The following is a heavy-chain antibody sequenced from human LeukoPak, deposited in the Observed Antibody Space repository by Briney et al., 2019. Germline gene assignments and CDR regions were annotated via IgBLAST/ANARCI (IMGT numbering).Heavy chain of an antibody. D-gene: IGHD1-26*01. J-gene: IGHJ4*02. V-gene: IGHV4-61*02. CDR2: IYTSGST. CDR1: GGSISSGSYY. Sequence: PSQTLSLTCTVSGGSISSGSYYWSWIRQPAGKGLEWIGRIYTSGSTNYNPSLKSRVTISVDTSKNQFSLKLSSVTAADTAVYYCAREGGSYSRPFDYWGQGTLVTVSS. CDR3: AREGGSYSRPFDY.